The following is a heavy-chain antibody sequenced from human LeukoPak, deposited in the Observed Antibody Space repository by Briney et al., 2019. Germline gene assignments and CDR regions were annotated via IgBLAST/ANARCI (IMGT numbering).Heavy chain of an antibody. CDR3: EKDLMCRDRYNPSDY. CDR1: GFTISTSA. CDR2: LSGSAVST. V-gene: IGHV3-23*01. D-gene: IGHD5-24*01. J-gene: IGHJ4*02. Sequence: PGGSLRLSCVASGFTISTSAVSWSRQAPGQGLEWVSGLSGSAVSTDYADSVKGRFTISRDNSKNTWYLQMNSLRAEDTAVYYCEKDLMCRDRYNPSDYWGQGTLVTVSS.